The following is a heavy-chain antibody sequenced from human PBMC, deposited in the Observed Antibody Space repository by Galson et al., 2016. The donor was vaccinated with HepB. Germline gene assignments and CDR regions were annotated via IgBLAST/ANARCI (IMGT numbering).Heavy chain of an antibody. CDR1: GGSISSDGYT. CDR2: IFQSGTA. V-gene: IGHV4-30-2*01. CDR3: ARGPIWNFDL. J-gene: IGHJ2*01. Sequence: TLSLTCAVSGGSISSDGYTWSWIRQPPGKGLEWIANIFQSGTAYYNPSLKSRVTISIDTSKSQFSLKVTSVTAADTAVYYCARGPIWNFDLWGRGTLVTVSS.